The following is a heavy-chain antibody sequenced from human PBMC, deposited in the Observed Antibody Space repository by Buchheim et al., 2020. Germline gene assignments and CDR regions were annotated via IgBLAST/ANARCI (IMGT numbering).Heavy chain of an antibody. CDR3: AREGNTLGYSSSDGFDY. CDR2: INPSGGST. V-gene: IGHV1-46*03. D-gene: IGHD6-13*01. CDR1: GYTFTSYY. J-gene: IGHJ4*02. Sequence: QVQLVQSGAEVKKPGASVKVSCKASGYTFTSYYMHWVRQAPGQGLEWMGIINPSGGSTSYAQKFQGRVTMTRDTSTSTDYMELSSLRSEDTAVYYCAREGNTLGYSSSDGFDYWGQGTL.